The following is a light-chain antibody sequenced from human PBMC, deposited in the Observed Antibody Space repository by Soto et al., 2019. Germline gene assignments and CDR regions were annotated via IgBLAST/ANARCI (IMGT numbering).Light chain of an antibody. J-gene: IGKJ4*01. CDR1: QGISSS. CDR2: EAS. V-gene: IGKV1-9*01. CDR3: QQRSNWPPLT. Sequence: IQLTQSPSSLSASIGDRVTITCRASQGISSSLAWYQQEPGKAPKLLIYEASTLQSGVPSRFSGRGSGTDFTLTISGLQPEDFAVYYCQQRSNWPPLTFGGGTKVEIK.